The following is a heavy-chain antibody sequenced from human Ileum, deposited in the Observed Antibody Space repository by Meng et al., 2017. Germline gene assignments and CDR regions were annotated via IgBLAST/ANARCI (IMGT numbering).Heavy chain of an antibody. Sequence: VQLQESGPGLVRPSETLSLICTVSGGSVSRAGYQWGWIRQPPGKGLEWIGYASTNYNPSLKSRVTISLDTSRNQLSLSLSSVTAADTAVYYCARDHMGSLDYWGQGILVTVSS. D-gene: IGHD1-26*01. V-gene: IGHV4-61*08. CDR3: ARDHMGSLDY. J-gene: IGHJ4*02. CDR1: GGSVSRAGYQ. CDR2: AST.